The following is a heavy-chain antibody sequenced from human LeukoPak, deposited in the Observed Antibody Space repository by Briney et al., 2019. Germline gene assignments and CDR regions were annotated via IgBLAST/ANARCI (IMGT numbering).Heavy chain of an antibody. Sequence: GGSLRLSCAASGFTFSNYGMHWVRQAPGKGLEWVSAISGSGGSTYYADSVKGRFTISRDNSKNTLYLQMNRLRAEDTAVYYCAKDHYDFWSGYPGIDYWGQGTLVTVSS. V-gene: IGHV3-23*01. D-gene: IGHD3-3*01. CDR3: AKDHYDFWSGYPGIDY. CDR2: ISGSGGST. CDR1: GFTFSNYG. J-gene: IGHJ4*02.